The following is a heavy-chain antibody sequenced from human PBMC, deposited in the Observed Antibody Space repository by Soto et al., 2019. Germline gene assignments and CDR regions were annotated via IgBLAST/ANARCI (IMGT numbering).Heavy chain of an antibody. J-gene: IGHJ6*02. Sequence: PSETLSLTCAVYGGSFSGYYWSWIRQPPGKGLEWIGEINHSGSTNYNPSLKSRVTISVDTSKNQFSLKLSSVTAADTAVYYCARDGMGYSSGWYVSYYYGMDVWGQGTTVTVSS. CDR1: GGSFSGYY. D-gene: IGHD6-19*01. CDR2: INHSGST. V-gene: IGHV4-34*01. CDR3: ARDGMGYSSGWYVSYYYGMDV.